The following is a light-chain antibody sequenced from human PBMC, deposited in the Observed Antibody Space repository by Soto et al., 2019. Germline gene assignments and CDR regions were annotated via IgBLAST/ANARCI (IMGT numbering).Light chain of an antibody. CDR3: SSYTSSNALEV. CDR2: EDT. V-gene: IGLV2-14*02. CDR1: SSDVGSHPL. Sequence: QSVLTQPASVSGSPGQSITISCAGTSSDVGSHPLVSWYQQHPGKAPKLMISEDTKRPSGVSNRFSGSKSGNMASLTISGLQAEDEADYYCSSYTSSNALEVFGIGTKLTVL. J-gene: IGLJ1*01.